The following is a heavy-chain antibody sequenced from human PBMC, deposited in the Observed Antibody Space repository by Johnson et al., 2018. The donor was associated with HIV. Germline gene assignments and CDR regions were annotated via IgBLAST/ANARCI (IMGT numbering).Heavy chain of an antibody. D-gene: IGHD3-10*01. CDR1: GFTFSTYT. CDR2: IWYDGSNK. CDR3: AKEQWFGELFSAFDI. J-gene: IGHJ3*02. V-gene: IGHV3-30*02. Sequence: VQLVESGGGLVQPGGSLRLSCAASGFTFSTYTMSWVRQAPGKGLECEAVIWYDGSNKYYADSVKGRFTISRDNSKNTLYLQMNSLRAEDTAVYYCAKEQWFGELFSAFDIWGQGTMVAVSS.